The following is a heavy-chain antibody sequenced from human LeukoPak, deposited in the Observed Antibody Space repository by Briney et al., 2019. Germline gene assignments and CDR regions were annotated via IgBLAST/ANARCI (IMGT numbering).Heavy chain of an antibody. CDR3: ATYDFRGTTGVDV. D-gene: IGHD1-1*01. V-gene: IGHV3-21*01. J-gene: IGHJ6*02. Sequence: PGGSLRLSCAASGFTFSSYNVHSVRQTPGKGLEWVSSISSGSSYIFYADSVKGRFTISRDNAKNSLYLQMNSLRVEDTAVYYCATYDFRGTTGVDVWGQGTTVTVSS. CDR1: GFTFSSYN. CDR2: ISSGSSYI.